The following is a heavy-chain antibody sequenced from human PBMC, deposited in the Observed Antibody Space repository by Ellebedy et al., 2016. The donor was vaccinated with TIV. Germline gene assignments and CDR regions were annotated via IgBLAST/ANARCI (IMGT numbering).Heavy chain of an antibody. V-gene: IGHV3-23*01. D-gene: IGHD3-16*01. J-gene: IGHJ3*02. CDR3: AKPMGPGGRFDAFDI. CDR1: GFTFSNYA. Sequence: GGSLRLXXAASGFTFSNYAMSWVRQAPGKGPEWVSAITGIGTSTYYADSVKGRFTISRDNSKNTLSLQMNSLRADDTAIYYCAKPMGPGGRFDAFDIWGQGTLVTVSS. CDR2: ITGIGTST.